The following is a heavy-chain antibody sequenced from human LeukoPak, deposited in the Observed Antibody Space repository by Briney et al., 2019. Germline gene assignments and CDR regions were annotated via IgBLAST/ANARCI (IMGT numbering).Heavy chain of an antibody. CDR3: ARDGPVAVATLWYFDL. CDR1: GFTFSSYS. J-gene: IGHJ2*01. V-gene: IGHV3-48*04. D-gene: IGHD6-19*01. Sequence: PGGSLRLSCAASGFTFSSYSMNWVRQAPGKGLEWVSYISSSSSTIYYADSVKGRFTISRDDAKNSLYLQMNSLRAEDTAVYYCARDGPVAVATLWYFDLWGRGTLVTVSS. CDR2: ISSSSSTI.